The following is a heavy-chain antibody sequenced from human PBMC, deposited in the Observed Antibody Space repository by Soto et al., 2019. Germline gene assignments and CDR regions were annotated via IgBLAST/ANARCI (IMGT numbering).Heavy chain of an antibody. CDR3: ARDLDSGSYQGYY. CDR1: GGTFSSYT. J-gene: IGHJ4*02. CDR2: IIPILGIA. V-gene: IGHV1-69*08. Sequence: QVQLVQSGAEVKKPGSSVKVSCKASGGTFSSYTISWVRQAPGQGLEWMGRIIPILGIANYAQKLQGRVTITADKSTSTAYMELSSLRSEDTAVYYCARDLDSGSYQGYYWGQGTLVTVSS. D-gene: IGHD1-26*01.